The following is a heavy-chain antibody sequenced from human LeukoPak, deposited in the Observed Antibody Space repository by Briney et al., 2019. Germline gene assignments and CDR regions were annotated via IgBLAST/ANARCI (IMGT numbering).Heavy chain of an antibody. Sequence: SETLPLTCAVYGGSFSGYYWSWIRQPPGKGLEWIGEINHSGSTNYNPSLKSRVTISVDTSKNQFSLKLSSVTAADTAVYYCARGGLRYFDYWGQGTLVTVSS. J-gene: IGHJ4*02. CDR2: INHSGST. CDR3: ARGGLRYFDY. V-gene: IGHV4-34*01. CDR1: GGSFSGYY. D-gene: IGHD3-9*01.